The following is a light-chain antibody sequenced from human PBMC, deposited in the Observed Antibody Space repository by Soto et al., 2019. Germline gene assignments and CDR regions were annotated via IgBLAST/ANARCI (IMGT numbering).Light chain of an antibody. CDR1: QSISTW. J-gene: IGKJ1*01. V-gene: IGKV1-5*01. Sequence: DIPMTQSPSTLSASVGDRVTITCRASQSISTWLAWYQQKPGKAPKLLIFDASTLQSGVPSRFSGSGSGTEFILTISRPQPDDFATYYCQQYNTFSTFGQGTKVEIK. CDR3: QQYNTFST. CDR2: DAS.